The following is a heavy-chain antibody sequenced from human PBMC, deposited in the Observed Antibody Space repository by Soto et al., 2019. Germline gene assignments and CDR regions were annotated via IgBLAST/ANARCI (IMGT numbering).Heavy chain of an antibody. Sequence: GGSLRLSCTVSGFTFSNYAMSWVRQTPGKGLEWVSTINTSGGKFYADSVKGRFTVSRDNPKNTLYLQMNSLRVEDTAVHYCTKRVPYYFDFWGQGTLVTVSS. J-gene: IGHJ4*02. CDR2: INTSGGK. CDR3: TKRVPYYFDF. V-gene: IGHV3-23*01. CDR1: GFTFSNYA.